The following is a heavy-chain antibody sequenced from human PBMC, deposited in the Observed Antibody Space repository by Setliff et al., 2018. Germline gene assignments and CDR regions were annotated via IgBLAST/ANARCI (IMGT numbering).Heavy chain of an antibody. CDR3: ARGGIAVAGSCYSLNYFDY. CDR1: GGSISSSNW. J-gene: IGHJ4*02. V-gene: IGHV4-4*02. D-gene: IGHD6-19*01. Sequence: PSETLSLTCAVSGGSISSSNWWSWVRQPPGKGLEWIGSIYHNGNSYYNPSLKSRVTISVDTSKNQFSLKLSSVTAADTAVYYCARGGIAVAGSCYSLNYFDYWGQGTLVTVSS. CDR2: IYHNGNS.